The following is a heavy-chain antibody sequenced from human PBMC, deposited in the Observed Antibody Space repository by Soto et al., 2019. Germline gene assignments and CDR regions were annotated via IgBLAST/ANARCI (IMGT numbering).Heavy chain of an antibody. CDR3: ARATGYNGYDYFDY. CDR1: GFTFSGYG. J-gene: IGHJ4*02. D-gene: IGHD5-12*01. V-gene: IGHV3-33*01. CDR2: ICYDGSTK. Sequence: GGSLRLSCPPSGFTFSGYGMHGVRQAPGKGLDWVAVICYDGSTKYYVDSVKGRFTISRDNSKNKLYLQMNSLRVEYTALYFCARATGYNGYDYFDYWGQGTLVTVSS.